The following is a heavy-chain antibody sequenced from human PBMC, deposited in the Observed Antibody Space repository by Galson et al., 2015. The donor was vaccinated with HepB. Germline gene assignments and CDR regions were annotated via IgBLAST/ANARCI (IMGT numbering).Heavy chain of an antibody. Sequence: SLRLSCAASGFTFSSYWMSWVRQAPGKGLEWVANIKQDGSEKYYVDSVKGRFTISRDNAKNSLYLQMNSLRAEDTAVYYCARDGYSSSLDAFDIWGQGTMVTVSS. CDR1: GFTFSSYW. CDR2: IKQDGSEK. J-gene: IGHJ3*02. CDR3: ARDGYSSSLDAFDI. V-gene: IGHV3-7*03. D-gene: IGHD6-13*01.